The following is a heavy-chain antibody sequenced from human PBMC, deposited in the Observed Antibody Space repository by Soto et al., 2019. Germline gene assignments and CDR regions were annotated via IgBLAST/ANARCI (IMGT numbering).Heavy chain of an antibody. D-gene: IGHD4-17*01. CDR3: ARDGPFRRRDYGLGY. CDR1: GNTFTGYY. V-gene: IGHV1-2*02. CDR2: INPNSGGT. J-gene: IGHJ4*02. Sequence: QVQLVQSGAEVKKPGASVKVSCKASGNTFTGYYMHWVRQAPGQGLEWMGWINPNSGGTNYAQKFQGRVTMTRDTSISTAYMEPSRLRSDDTAVYYCARDGPFRRRDYGLGYWGQGTLVTVSS.